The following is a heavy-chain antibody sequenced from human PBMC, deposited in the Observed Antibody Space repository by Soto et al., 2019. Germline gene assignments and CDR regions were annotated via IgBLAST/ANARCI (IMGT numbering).Heavy chain of an antibody. CDR2: IYHSGST. D-gene: IGHD5-12*01. CDR3: AGRRRDGYNLAY. CDR1: GGSISSGGYS. J-gene: IGHJ4*02. Sequence: SETVSLTCAVSGGSISSGGYSWSWIRQPPGKGLEWIGYIYHSGSTYYNPSLKSRVTISVDRSKNQFSLKLSSVTAADTAVYYCAGRRRDGYNLAYWGQGTLVTVSS. V-gene: IGHV4-30-2*01.